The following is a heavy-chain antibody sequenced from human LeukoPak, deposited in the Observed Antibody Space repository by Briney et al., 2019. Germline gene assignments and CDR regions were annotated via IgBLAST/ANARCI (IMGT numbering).Heavy chain of an antibody. V-gene: IGHV4-34*01. CDR1: GGSFSGYY. CDR3: ARRRVMGHGMDV. CDR2: INHSGST. D-gene: IGHD2-8*01. Sequence: PSETLSLTCAVYGGSFSGYYWSWIRQPPGKGLEWIGEINHSGSTHYNPSLKSRVTISVDTSKNQFSLKVSSVTAADTAVYYCARRRVMGHGMDVWGQGTTVTVSS. J-gene: IGHJ6*02.